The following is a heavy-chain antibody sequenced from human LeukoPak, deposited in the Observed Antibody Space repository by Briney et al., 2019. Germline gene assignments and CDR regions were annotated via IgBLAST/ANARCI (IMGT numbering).Heavy chain of an antibody. J-gene: IGHJ4*02. CDR3: AREGLRYFDWSSPLDY. V-gene: IGHV1-18*01. Sequence: ASVKVSCKASGYTFTSYGISWVRQAPGQGLEWMGWISAYNGNTNYAQKLQGRVTMTTDTSTSTAYMELRSLRSDDTAVYYCAREGLRYFDWSSPLDYWGQGTLVTVSS. CDR1: GYTFTSYG. D-gene: IGHD3-9*01. CDR2: ISAYNGNT.